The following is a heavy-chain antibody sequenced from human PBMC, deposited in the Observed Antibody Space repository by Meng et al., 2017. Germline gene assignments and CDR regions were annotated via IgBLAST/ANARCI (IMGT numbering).Heavy chain of an antibody. D-gene: IGHD2-21*02. Sequence: GESLKISRAASGFTFSNAWMSWVRQAPGKGLEWVGRIKSKTDGGTTDYAAPVKGRFTISRDDSKNTLYLQMNSPKTEDTAVYYCTTDALAYCGGDCYSGYFQHWGQGTLVTVSS. J-gene: IGHJ1*01. CDR1: GFTFSNAW. CDR3: TTDALAYCGGDCYSGYFQH. V-gene: IGHV3-15*01. CDR2: IKSKTDGGTT.